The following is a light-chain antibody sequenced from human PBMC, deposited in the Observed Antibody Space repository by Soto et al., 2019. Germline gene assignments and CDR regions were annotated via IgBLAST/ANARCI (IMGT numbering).Light chain of an antibody. CDR3: QQRSNWPPIT. CDR2: GAS. CDR1: QSVSSN. J-gene: IGKJ5*01. Sequence: EIVMTQSPATLSVSPGERATLSCRASQSVSSNLAWYQQKPGQAPRLLIYGASTRATGIPDRFIGSGSGTDFTLTISRLEPEDFAVYYCQQRSNWPPITFGQGTRLEIK. V-gene: IGKV3-15*01.